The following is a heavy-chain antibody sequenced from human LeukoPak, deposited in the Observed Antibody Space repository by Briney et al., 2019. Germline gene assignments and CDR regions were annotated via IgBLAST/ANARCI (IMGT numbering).Heavy chain of an antibody. CDR2: TYYRSKWYN. CDR1: GDSVSSNSAA. CDR3: ARAVYGGNSNRYYYYGMDV. Sequence: SQTLSLTCAISGDSVSSNSAAWNWIRQSPSRGLEWLGRTYYRSKWYNDYAVSVKRRITINPDTSKNQFSLQLNSVTPEDTAVYYCARAVYGGNSNRYYYYGMDVWGQGTTVTVSS. V-gene: IGHV6-1*01. D-gene: IGHD2-21*02. J-gene: IGHJ6*02.